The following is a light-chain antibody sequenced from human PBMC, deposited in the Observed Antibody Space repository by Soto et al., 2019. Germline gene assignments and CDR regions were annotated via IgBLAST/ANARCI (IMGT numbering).Light chain of an antibody. CDR2: KVT. J-gene: IGLJ3*02. CDR3: SSYSGISHWV. Sequence: QSVLTQPASVSGSPGQSITISCTGTSSDIGAYDYVSWYQQHPGKAPKLMIYKVTSWPSGVSIRFSGSKSGRAASLTISGLQAEDEADYYCSSYSGISHWVFGGGTKLTVL. CDR1: SSDIGAYDY. V-gene: IGLV2-14*01.